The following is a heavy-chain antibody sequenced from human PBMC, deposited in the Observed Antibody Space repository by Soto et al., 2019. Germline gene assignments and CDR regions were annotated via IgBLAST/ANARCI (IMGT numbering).Heavy chain of an antibody. V-gene: IGHV1-69*12. CDR3: ARANYVWGSYRPEYDY. CDR1: GGTFSSYA. Sequence: QVQLVQSGAEVKKPGSSVKVSCEASGGTFSSYAISWVRQAPGQGLEWMGGIIPIFGTANYAQKFQGRVTITADESTSTAYMELSGLRSEDTAVYYCARANYVWGSYRPEYDYWGQGTLVTVSS. CDR2: IIPIFGTA. J-gene: IGHJ4*02. D-gene: IGHD3-16*02.